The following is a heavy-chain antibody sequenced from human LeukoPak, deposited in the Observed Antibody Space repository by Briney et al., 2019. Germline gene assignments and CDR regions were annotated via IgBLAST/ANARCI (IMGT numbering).Heavy chain of an antibody. CDR3: AKPQYDSSWYYFDY. CDR1: GFTFSTYA. D-gene: IGHD6-13*01. Sequence: PGGSLRLSCAASGFTFSTYAMSWVRQAPGKGLEWVSTISGNGVSTYYANSVKGRFNISRDNSKNTLWLQMNSLRAEDTALYYCAKPQYDSSWYYFDYWGQGTLVTVSS. CDR2: ISGNGVST. V-gene: IGHV3-23*01. J-gene: IGHJ4*02.